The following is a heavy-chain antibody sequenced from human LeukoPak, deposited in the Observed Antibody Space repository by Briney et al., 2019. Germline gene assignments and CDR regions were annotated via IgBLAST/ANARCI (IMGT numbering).Heavy chain of an antibody. CDR2: LRYVGGKK. V-gene: IGHV3-30*02. J-gene: IGHJ4*02. Sequence: GGSLRLSCAASGFTFSSYGMHWVRQAPGKGLEWGAFLRYVGGKKYYADSVKGRFTISRDNAKNSLYLQMNSLRAEDTAVYYCARSGGLRGYCSSTSCYKYFDYWGQGTLVTVSS. CDR3: ARSGGLRGYCSSTSCYKYFDY. D-gene: IGHD2-2*02. CDR1: GFTFSSYG.